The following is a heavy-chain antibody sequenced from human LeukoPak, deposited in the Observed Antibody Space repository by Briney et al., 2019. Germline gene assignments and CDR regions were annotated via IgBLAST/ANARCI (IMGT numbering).Heavy chain of an antibody. J-gene: IGHJ4*02. D-gene: IGHD6-13*01. CDR3: ARTSPYSSSHA. CDR1: GGSVSSGSYY. Sequence: SETLSLTCTVSGGSVSSGSYYWSWIRQPPGKGLEWIGYIFYSGSTNYNPSPKSRVTISVDTSKNQFSLKLSSVTAADTAVYYCARTSPYSSSHAWGQGTLVTVSS. V-gene: IGHV4-61*01. CDR2: IFYSGST.